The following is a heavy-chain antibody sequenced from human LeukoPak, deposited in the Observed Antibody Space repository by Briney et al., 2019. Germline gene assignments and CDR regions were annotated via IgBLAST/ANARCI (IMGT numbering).Heavy chain of an antibody. CDR2: IYYSGST. V-gene: IGHV4-39*01. J-gene: IGHJ4*02. CDR1: GYSISSGSYY. Sequence: SETLSLTCTVSGYSISSGSYYCGWIRQPPGKGLEWLGSIYYSGSTYHNPSLKSRVTISVDTSKNQFSLKLTSVTAADTAVYYCARHAAGSGWYPVDYWGQGTLVTVSS. CDR3: ARHAAGSGWYPVDY. D-gene: IGHD6-19*01.